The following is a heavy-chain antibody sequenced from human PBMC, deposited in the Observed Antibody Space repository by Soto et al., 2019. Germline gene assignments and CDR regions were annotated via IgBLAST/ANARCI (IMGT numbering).Heavy chain of an antibody. Sequence: EVQLVESGGGLVQPGGSLRLSCAASGFTLSIYSMHWVRQAPGKGLEFVSAISYGGGGAFYADSVKGRFTISRDTSKNTLYLHMGSLSTEDMAVYYCARIYAIGQAAFDLWGQGTKVTVSS. J-gene: IGHJ3*01. CDR3: ARIYAIGQAAFDL. D-gene: IGHD3-16*01. V-gene: IGHV3-64*07. CDR2: ISYGGGGA. CDR1: GFTLSIYS.